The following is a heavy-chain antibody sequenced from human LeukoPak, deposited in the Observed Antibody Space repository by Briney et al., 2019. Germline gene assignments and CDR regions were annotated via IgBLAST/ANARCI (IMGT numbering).Heavy chain of an antibody. CDR3: AREYSSGWSYNWFDP. V-gene: IGHV3-21*01. CDR2: ISGSSSYI. D-gene: IGHD6-19*01. Sequence: GGSLRLSCAASGFTFSSYSMNWVRQAPGKGLEWVSSISGSSSYIYYADSVKGRFTISRDNAKNSLYLQMNSLRAEDTAVYYCAREYSSGWSYNWFDPWGQGTLVTVSS. J-gene: IGHJ5*02. CDR1: GFTFSSYS.